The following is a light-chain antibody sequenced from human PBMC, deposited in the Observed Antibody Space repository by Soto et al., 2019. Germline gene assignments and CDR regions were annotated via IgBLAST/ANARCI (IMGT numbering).Light chain of an antibody. J-gene: IGKJ4*01. CDR2: GAS. V-gene: IGKV3-15*01. Sequence: EIVMTQSPATLSVSPGEGATLSCRASQSISSNLAWYQQKPGQAPKLLIYGASTRAAGFPARFSGSGSGTEFTLTISSLQSEDFAVYYSQQYNDWPLTFGGGTKVDI. CDR1: QSISSN. CDR3: QQYNDWPLT.